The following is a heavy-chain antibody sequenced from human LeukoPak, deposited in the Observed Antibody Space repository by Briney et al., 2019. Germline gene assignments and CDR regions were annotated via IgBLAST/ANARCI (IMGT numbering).Heavy chain of an antibody. CDR3: ARTRVQRLKDYGGNSGFQH. CDR1: GGSISSYY. J-gene: IGHJ1*01. D-gene: IGHD4-23*01. V-gene: IGHV4-59*12. Sequence: SETLSLTCTVSGGSISSYYWSWIRQPPGKGLEWIGYIYYSGTTNYNPSLKSRVTISVDTSKNQFSLKLSSVTAADTAVYYCARTRVQRLKDYGGNSGFQHWGQGTLVTVSS. CDR2: IYYSGTT.